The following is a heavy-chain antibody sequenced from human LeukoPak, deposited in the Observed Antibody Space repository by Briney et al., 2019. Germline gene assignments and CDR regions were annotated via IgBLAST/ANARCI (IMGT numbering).Heavy chain of an antibody. CDR2: ISYDGSNK. V-gene: IGHV3-30*04. D-gene: IGHD6-19*01. CDR3: AKVRLGYYYYYMDV. J-gene: IGHJ6*03. CDR1: GFTFSSYA. Sequence: PGGSLRLSCAASGFTFSSYAMHWVRQAPGKGLEWVAVISYDGSNKYYADSVKGRFTISRDNSKNTLYLQMNSLRAEDTAVYYCAKVRLGYYYYYMDVWGKGTTVTISS.